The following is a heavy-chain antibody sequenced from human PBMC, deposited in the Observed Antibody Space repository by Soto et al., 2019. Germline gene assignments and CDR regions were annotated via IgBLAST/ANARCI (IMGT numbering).Heavy chain of an antibody. CDR3: AKDSIPYSSSYDLDH. CDR2: MTATGVSI. V-gene: IGHV3-23*01. D-gene: IGHD6-13*01. J-gene: IGHJ4*02. Sequence: EVQLLESGGGLVQPGGSLRLSCVASGFSFSGYAMSWVRQAPGKGLVWVSSMTATGVSIYYADSVRGRFTISRDNSKNTLYLQMSSLRAEDTATYYCAKDSIPYSSSYDLDHWGRVALVTVSS. CDR1: GFSFSGYA.